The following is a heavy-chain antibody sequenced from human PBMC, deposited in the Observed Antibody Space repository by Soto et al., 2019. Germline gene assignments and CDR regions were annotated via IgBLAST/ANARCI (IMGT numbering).Heavy chain of an antibody. D-gene: IGHD6-13*01. Sequence: SETLSLTCTVSGDSLSGYYWSWIRQTPGKRLEWIGYFYSSGSPHHNPSLKSRVTISEDRSKNRFSLKLSSVTAADTAVYYCARAAMGGSSWPFHYWGQGTLVTVSS. CDR3: ARAAMGGSSWPFHY. J-gene: IGHJ4*02. CDR2: FYSSGSP. V-gene: IGHV4-59*12. CDR1: GDSLSGYY.